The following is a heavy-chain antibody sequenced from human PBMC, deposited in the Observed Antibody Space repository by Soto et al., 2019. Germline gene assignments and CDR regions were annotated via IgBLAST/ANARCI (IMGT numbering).Heavy chain of an antibody. Sequence: VQLEESGGGVVQPGRSLRLSCAASGFTISDYAMHWVRQAPGKGLEWVAVVSHDGRNTHYADSVKGRFTISRDSSKNTVSLEMTSLRAEDTAVYYCAKGGRQWLLTSDFNYWGQGALVTVSS. D-gene: IGHD6-19*01. J-gene: IGHJ4*02. CDR3: AKGGRQWLLTSDFNY. CDR2: VSHDGRNT. V-gene: IGHV3-30*18. CDR1: GFTISDYA.